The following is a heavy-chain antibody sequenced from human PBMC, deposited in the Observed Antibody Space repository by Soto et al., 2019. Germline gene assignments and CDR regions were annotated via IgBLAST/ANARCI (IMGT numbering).Heavy chain of an antibody. J-gene: IGHJ6*02. V-gene: IGHV3-30-3*01. Sequence: QVQLVESGGGVVQPGRSLRLSCAASGFTFSSYAMHWVRQAPGKGLEWVAVISYDGSNKYYADSVKGRFTISRDNSKNTLYLQMNSLSAEDTAVYYCARDFVSGGSYARPDGMDVWGQGTTVTVSS. D-gene: IGHD1-26*01. CDR1: GFTFSSYA. CDR2: ISYDGSNK. CDR3: ARDFVSGGSYARPDGMDV.